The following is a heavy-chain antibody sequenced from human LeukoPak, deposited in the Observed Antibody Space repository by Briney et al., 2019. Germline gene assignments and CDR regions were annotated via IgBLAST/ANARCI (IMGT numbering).Heavy chain of an antibody. Sequence: PGGSLRLSCAASGFTFSNAWMSWVRQAPGKGLEWVGRIKSKTDGGTTDYAAPVKGRFTISRDDSKNTLYLQMNSLKTEDTAAYYCTTDRDDSYFDYWGQGTLVTVSS. D-gene: IGHD3-3*01. CDR1: GFTFSNAW. J-gene: IGHJ4*02. CDR2: IKSKTDGGTT. V-gene: IGHV3-15*01. CDR3: TTDRDDSYFDY.